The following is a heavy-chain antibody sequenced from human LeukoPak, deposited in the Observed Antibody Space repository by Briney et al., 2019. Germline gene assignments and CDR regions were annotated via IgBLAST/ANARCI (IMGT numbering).Heavy chain of an antibody. J-gene: IGHJ3*02. CDR2: IKEDGSAK. D-gene: IGHD2-15*01. CDR1: GLSFSSYW. V-gene: IGHV3-7*01. Sequence: GGSLILSCVASGLSFSSYWMTWVRQAPGKALEWVANIKEDGSAKSYVDSVKGRFTISRDNAKNSLYLQMDSLRVEDTAVYYCARDYDYFSGHNLDAYDIWGQGTTVTVSS. CDR3: ARDYDYFSGHNLDAYDI.